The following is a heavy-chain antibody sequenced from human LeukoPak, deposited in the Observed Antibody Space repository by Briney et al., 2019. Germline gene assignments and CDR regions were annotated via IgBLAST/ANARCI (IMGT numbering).Heavy chain of an antibody. CDR3: ARVDCSSTSCYTYFDY. Sequence: ALVKVSCKASGYTFTDYYMHWVRQAPGQGLEWMGWINPNSGGTNYAQKFQGRVTMTRDTSISTAYMELSRLRSDDTAVYYCARVDCSSTSCYTYFDYWGQGTLVTVSS. CDR2: INPNSGGT. V-gene: IGHV1-2*02. D-gene: IGHD2-2*02. CDR1: GYTFTDYY. J-gene: IGHJ4*02.